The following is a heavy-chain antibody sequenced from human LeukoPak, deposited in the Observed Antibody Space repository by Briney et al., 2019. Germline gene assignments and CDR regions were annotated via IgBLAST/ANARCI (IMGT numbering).Heavy chain of an antibody. J-gene: IGHJ5*02. V-gene: IGHV4-4*07. D-gene: IGHD3-3*01. Sequence: PSETLSLTCTVSGGSISSHYWSWIRQPAGKGLEWIGRIYTSGSTNYNPSLKSRVTMSVDTSKNQFSLKLSSVTAADTAVYYCARHGTLVPLKTYYDFWSGYSQAVRGDWLDPWGQGTLVTVSS. CDR3: ARHGTLVPLKTYYDFWSGYSQAVRGDWLDP. CDR1: GGSISSHY. CDR2: IYTSGST.